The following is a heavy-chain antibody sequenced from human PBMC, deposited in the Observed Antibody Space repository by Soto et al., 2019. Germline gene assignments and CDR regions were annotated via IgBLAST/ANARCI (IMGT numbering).Heavy chain of an antibody. CDR3: ARGFSSGWYYFDY. V-gene: IGHV4-34*01. CDR1: GGSFSGYY. Sequence: SETLSLTCAVYGGSFSGYYWSWIRQPPGKGLEWIGEINHSGSTNYNPSLKSRVTISVDTSKNQFSLKLSSVTAADTAVYYCARGFSSGWYYFDYWGQGTLVTVSS. CDR2: INHSGST. D-gene: IGHD6-19*01. J-gene: IGHJ4*02.